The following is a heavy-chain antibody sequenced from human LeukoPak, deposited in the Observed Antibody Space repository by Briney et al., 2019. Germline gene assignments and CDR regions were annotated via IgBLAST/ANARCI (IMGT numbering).Heavy chain of an antibody. V-gene: IGHV4-30-4*01. D-gene: IGHD4-17*01. CDR3: ARGDDYGDSVDY. CDR1: GGSISSSSYY. CDR2: IYYSGST. Sequence: SETLSLTCTVSGGSISSSSYYWSWIRQPPGKGLEWIGYIYYSGSTYYNPSLKSRVTISVDTSKNQFSLRLSSVTAADTAVYYCARGDDYGDSVDYWGQGTLVTVSS. J-gene: IGHJ4*02.